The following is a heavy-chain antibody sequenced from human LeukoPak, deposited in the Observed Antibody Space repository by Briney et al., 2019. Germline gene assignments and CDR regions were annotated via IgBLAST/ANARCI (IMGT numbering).Heavy chain of an antibody. Sequence: ASVKVSCKASGYTFTSYDINWVRQATGQGLEWMGWMNPNSGNTGYAQKFQGRVTITRNTSISTAYMELSSLRSEDTAVYYCARGLSGRWSRKMIYWFGPWGQGTLVTVSS. CDR3: ARGLSGRWSRKMIYWFGP. CDR2: MNPNSGNT. CDR1: GYTFTSYD. D-gene: IGHD6-19*01. J-gene: IGHJ5*02. V-gene: IGHV1-8*03.